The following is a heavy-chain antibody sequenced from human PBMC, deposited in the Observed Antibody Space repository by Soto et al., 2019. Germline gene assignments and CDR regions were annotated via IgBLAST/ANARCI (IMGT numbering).Heavy chain of an antibody. Sequence: GGSLRLSCAASGFTFSSYSMNCVRQAPGKGLEWVSSISSSSSYIYYADSVKGRFTISRDNAKNSLYLQRNSLRAEDTDVYDCARDNPAFTMRVGDDFDIWGQGTRGTGSS. D-gene: IGHD3-22*01. V-gene: IGHV3-21*01. CDR2: ISSSSSYI. CDR3: ARDNPAFTMRVGDDFDI. J-gene: IGHJ3*02. CDR1: GFTFSSYS.